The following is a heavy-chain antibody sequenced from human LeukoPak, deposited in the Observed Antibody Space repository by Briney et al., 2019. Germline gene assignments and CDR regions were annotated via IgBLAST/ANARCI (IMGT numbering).Heavy chain of an antibody. CDR2: TSGSGGST. V-gene: IGHV3-23*01. J-gene: IGHJ4*02. D-gene: IGHD5-18*01. Sequence: GGSLRLSCAASGFTFSSYAMSWVRQPPGKGLGWVSATSGSGGSTYYADSVKGRFTISRDNSKNTLYLQMNSLRAEDTAVYYCAKDSQLWLPSSLDYWGQGTLVTVSS. CDR1: GFTFSSYA. CDR3: AKDSQLWLPSSLDY.